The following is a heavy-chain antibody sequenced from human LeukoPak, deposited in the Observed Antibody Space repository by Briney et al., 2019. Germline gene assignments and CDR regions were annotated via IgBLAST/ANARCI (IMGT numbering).Heavy chain of an antibody. D-gene: IGHD3-10*01. CDR3: ARRGSRGEPRPFDY. V-gene: IGHV4-39*07. J-gene: IGHJ4*02. CDR2: IYYSGST. CDR1: GGSNSSSSYY. Sequence: SETLSLTCTVSGGSNSSSSYYWGWIRQPPGKGLEWIGSIYYSGSTYYNPSLKSRVTISIDPYKNQFSLKLTSGTAADTAVYYCARRGSRGEPRPFDYWGQGSLVTVSS.